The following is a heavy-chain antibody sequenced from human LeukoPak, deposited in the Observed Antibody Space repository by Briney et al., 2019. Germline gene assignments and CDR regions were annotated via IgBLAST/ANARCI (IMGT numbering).Heavy chain of an antibody. CDR3: ARVGGRYYDFWSGYYSFDY. CDR2: IYYSGIT. V-gene: IGHV4-59*01. J-gene: IGHJ4*02. D-gene: IGHD3-3*01. CDR1: GASISSSY. Sequence: SETLSLTCTVSGASISSSYSSWIPQPPGKGPEWIGYIYYSGITNYNPSHKSRVTISVDTSKDLFSLKLSSVTAADTAVYYCARVGGRYYDFWSGYYSFDYWGQGALVSVS.